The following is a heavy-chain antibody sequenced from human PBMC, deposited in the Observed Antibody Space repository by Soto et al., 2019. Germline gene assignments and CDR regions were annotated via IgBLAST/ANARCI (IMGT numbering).Heavy chain of an antibody. D-gene: IGHD2-15*01. V-gene: IGHV1-69*13. J-gene: IGHJ6*02. CDR1: GGAFGSYA. CDR2: IIPIFGTA. CDR3: ARGYYCSGGSCYPVYYGMDV. Sequence: GASVKVSCKASGGAFGSYAISWVRQAPGQGLEWMGGIIPIFGTANYAQKSQGRVTITADESTSTAYMELSSLRSEDTAVYYCARGYYCSGGSCYPVYYGMDVWGQGTTVTVSS.